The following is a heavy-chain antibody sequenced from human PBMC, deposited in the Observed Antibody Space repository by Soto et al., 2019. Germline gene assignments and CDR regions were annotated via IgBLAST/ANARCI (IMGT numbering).Heavy chain of an antibody. V-gene: IGHV4-34*01. CDR1: GGSFSGYY. D-gene: IGHD3-9*01. CDR2: INHSGST. J-gene: IGHJ5*02. Sequence: PSETLSLTCAVYGGSFSGYYWSWIRQPPGKGLEWIGEINHSGSTNYNPSLKSRVTISVDTSKNQFSLKLSSVTAADTAVYYCARGLRYFDWLLEAPWFDPWGQGTLVTVSS. CDR3: ARGLRYFDWLLEAPWFDP.